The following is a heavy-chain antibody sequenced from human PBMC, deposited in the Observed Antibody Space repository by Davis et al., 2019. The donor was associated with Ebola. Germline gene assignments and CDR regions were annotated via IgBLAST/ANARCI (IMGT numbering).Heavy chain of an antibody. V-gene: IGHV3-74*01. CDR3: ATVFEY. J-gene: IGHJ4*02. CDR1: GFTFINAW. CDR2: IDHVGSGT. Sequence: GESLKISCAASGFTFINAWMSWVRQAPGKGLEWVSRIDHVGSGTSYADFVEGRFTISRDSVKNTVYLQMNNLRDEDTAMYYCATVFEYWGQGILVTVSS.